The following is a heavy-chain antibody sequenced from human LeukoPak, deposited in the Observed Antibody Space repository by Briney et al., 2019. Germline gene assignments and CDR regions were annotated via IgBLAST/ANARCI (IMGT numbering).Heavy chain of an antibody. J-gene: IGHJ4*02. CDR2: IYNSGST. V-gene: IGHV4-59*11. Sequence: PSENLSLTCTVSGVSISSHYWSWIRQPPGKGLEWIGYIYNSGSTNYNPSLKSRVTISIDTSKNQFSLNLTSVTPADTAVYLCARVGSGSFRDWGQGTLVIVSS. D-gene: IGHD1-26*01. CDR3: ARVGSGSFRD. CDR1: GVSISSHY.